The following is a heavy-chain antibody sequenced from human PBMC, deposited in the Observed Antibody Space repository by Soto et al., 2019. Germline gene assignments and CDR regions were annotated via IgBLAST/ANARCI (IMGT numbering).Heavy chain of an antibody. D-gene: IGHD5-12*01. CDR3: ARVSTVATTTKGYFDY. CDR1: GGTFSSYA. J-gene: IGHJ4*02. CDR2: IGAIFGTA. Sequence: ASLHVSCKASGGTFSSYALSSVRQAPGQGLEWVGGIGAIFGTANCAQKCQGGVTITADESTSTAYMELSSLRSEDTAVYYCARVSTVATTTKGYFDYWGQGTLVTVSS. V-gene: IGHV1-69*13.